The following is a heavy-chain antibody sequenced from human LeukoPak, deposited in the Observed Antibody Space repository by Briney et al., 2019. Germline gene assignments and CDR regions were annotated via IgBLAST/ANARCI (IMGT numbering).Heavy chain of an antibody. Sequence: PGGSLRLSCAASGFTFRNYWMTWVRQAPGKGLEWVANINQDGSERFYVDSAKGRFTISRDYAENSLFLQMNSLRAEDTAVYYCAKVRPQWLVTYGMDVWGQGTTVTVSS. CDR2: INQDGSER. D-gene: IGHD6-19*01. CDR3: AKVRPQWLVTYGMDV. J-gene: IGHJ6*02. V-gene: IGHV3-7*03. CDR1: GFTFRNYW.